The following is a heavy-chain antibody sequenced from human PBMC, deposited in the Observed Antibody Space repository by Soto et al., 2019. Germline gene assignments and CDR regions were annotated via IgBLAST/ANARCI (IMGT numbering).Heavy chain of an antibody. Sequence: LRTDYCAVSGSSFCSFLMHLVRQAQGKGLVWVSRINSDGSSTSYADSVKGRFTISRDNAKNTLYLQMNSLRAEDTAVYYCASAPDYVDYVVRAFDIWGQGTMVTVSS. CDR2: INSDGSST. D-gene: IGHD4-17*01. J-gene: IGHJ3*02. CDR3: ASAPDYVDYVVRAFDI. V-gene: IGHV3-74*01. CDR1: GSSFCSFL.